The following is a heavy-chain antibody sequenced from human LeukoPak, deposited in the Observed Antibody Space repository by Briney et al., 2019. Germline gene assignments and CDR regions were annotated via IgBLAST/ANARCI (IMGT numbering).Heavy chain of an antibody. CDR1: GFTFSNYA. J-gene: IGHJ4*02. Sequence: GGSLRLSCAASGFTFSNYAMHWVRQVPGKGLEYVSAIRDNGGSTYYADSVKGRFTISRDNSKNTLYLQMGSLRTEDRAMYYCARDGGGSPDFWGQGTLVTVSS. CDR3: ARDGGGSPDF. D-gene: IGHD1-26*01. V-gene: IGHV3-64*02. CDR2: IRDNGGST.